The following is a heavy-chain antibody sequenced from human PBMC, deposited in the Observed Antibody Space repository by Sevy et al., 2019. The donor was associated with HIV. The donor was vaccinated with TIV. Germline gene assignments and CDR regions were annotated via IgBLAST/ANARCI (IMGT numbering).Heavy chain of an antibody. D-gene: IGHD1-26*01. CDR2: IWYDGSNT. CDR3: ARDPHEIMLSGSYYLY. V-gene: IGHV3-33*01. CDR1: GFIFSYYG. J-gene: IGHJ4*02. Sequence: GGSLRLSCAASGFIFSYYGMHWVRQAPGKGLEWVAVIWYDGSNTIYADSVKGRFTISRYNSKNILYLQMNSLRDEDTAVYYCARDPHEIMLSGSYYLYWGQGTRVTVSS.